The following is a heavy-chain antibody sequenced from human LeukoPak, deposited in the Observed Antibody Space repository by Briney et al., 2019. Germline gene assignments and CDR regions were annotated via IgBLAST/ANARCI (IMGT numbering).Heavy chain of an antibody. D-gene: IGHD6-6*01. CDR1: GGSINSFY. J-gene: IGHJ4*02. V-gene: IGHV4-4*07. Sequence: SETLSLICTVSGGSINSFYWTWIRQPAGKGLEWIGRIYSSGSTNFNPSLKSRVTMSVDTSKNQFSLRLSSVTAADTAAYFCARENWRSKSIDFDSWGQGTLVTVSS. CDR2: IYSSGST. CDR3: ARENWRSKSIDFDS.